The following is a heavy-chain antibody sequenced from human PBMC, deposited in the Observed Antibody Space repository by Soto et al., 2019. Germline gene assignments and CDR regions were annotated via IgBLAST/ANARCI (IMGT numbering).Heavy chain of an antibody. J-gene: IGHJ5*01. D-gene: IGHD3-16*01. Sequence: QVQLVQSGAEVKKPGSSVKVSCKASGGVFRNYAINWVRQAPGQGLEWMGGRIPVFGTADYPQKLQGRVTITADESTTTAYMELTSLKTEETAVYFCARDRWGSDRVDSWGQWTVVTVAS. CDR3: ARDRWGSDRVDS. CDR2: RIPVFGTA. CDR1: GGVFRNYA. V-gene: IGHV1-69*01.